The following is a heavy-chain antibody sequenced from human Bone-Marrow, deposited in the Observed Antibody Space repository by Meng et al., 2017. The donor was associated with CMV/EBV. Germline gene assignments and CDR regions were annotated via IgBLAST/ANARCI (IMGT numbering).Heavy chain of an antibody. V-gene: IGHV4-38-2*02. CDR2: IFHSGSS. CDR3: ARCDFWSGTDY. CDR1: GYSINSDYY. Sequence: GSLRLSCTVSGYSINSDYYWGWIRQPPGKGLEWVGSIFHSGSSYYNPSLKSRVTISVDTSKSQFSLKLSSVTAADTAVYYCARCDFWSGTDYWGQGTLVTVSS. J-gene: IGHJ4*02. D-gene: IGHD3-3*01.